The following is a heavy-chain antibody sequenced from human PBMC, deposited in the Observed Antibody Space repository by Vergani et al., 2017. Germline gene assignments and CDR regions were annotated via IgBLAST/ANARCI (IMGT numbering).Heavy chain of an antibody. J-gene: IGHJ6*02. CDR2: ISAYIANT. CDR3: ARDSLRGRGYYYGMDV. Sequence: QVQLVQSGAEVKKPGASVKVSCKASGYTFTSSGITWVRQAPGQGLEWMGWISAYIANTNYAQNLQGRVTMTTDTATSTVHMELRSLRSDDAGVYYCARDSLRGRGYYYGMDVWGQGTTVTVSS. CDR1: GYTFTSSG. V-gene: IGHV1-18*01. D-gene: IGHD3-10*01.